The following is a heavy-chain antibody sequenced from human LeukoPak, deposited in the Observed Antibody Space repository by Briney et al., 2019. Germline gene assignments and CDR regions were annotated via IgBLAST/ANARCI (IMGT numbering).Heavy chain of an antibody. Sequence: GGSLRLSCAASGFTFSTYGMHRVRQAPGKGLEWVAVMSSGGNKEYYADSVRDRFTISRDNSNNTLSLQMNSLRAEDTAVYYCARDPTVGATRDYLDYWGQGTLVTVSS. V-gene: IGHV3-30*03. CDR3: ARDPTVGATRDYLDY. D-gene: IGHD1-26*01. CDR2: MSSGGNKE. CDR1: GFTFSTYG. J-gene: IGHJ4*02.